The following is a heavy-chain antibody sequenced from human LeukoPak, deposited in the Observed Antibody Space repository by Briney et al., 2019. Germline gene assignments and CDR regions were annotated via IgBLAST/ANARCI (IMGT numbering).Heavy chain of an antibody. D-gene: IGHD4-23*01. Sequence: GGSLRLSCAASGFAFSSYAMSWVRQAPGKGLEWVSAISGSGGSTYYADSVKGRFTISRDNSKNTLYLQINSLRAEDTAVYYCAKDVKWQLLAKYCDRWGQGTLVTVSS. CDR1: GFAFSSYA. CDR3: AKDVKWQLLAKYCDR. V-gene: IGHV3-23*01. CDR2: ISGSGGST. J-gene: IGHJ4*02.